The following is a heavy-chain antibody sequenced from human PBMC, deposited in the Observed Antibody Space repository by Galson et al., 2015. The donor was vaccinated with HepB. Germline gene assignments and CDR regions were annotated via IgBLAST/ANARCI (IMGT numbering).Heavy chain of an antibody. CDR3: ARDTVSTAMVLTGDHPQLDYYYYGMDV. CDR2: ISAYNGNT. Sequence: SVKVSCKASGYTFTSYGISWVRQAPGQGLEWMGWISAYNGNTNYAQKLQGRVTMTTDTSTSTAYMELRSLRSDDTAVYYCARDTVSTAMVLTGDHPQLDYYYYGMDVWGQGTTVTVSS. J-gene: IGHJ6*02. CDR1: GYTFTSYG. D-gene: IGHD5-18*01. V-gene: IGHV1-18*04.